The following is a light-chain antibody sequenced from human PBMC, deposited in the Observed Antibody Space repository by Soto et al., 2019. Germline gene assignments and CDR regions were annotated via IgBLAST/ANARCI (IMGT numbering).Light chain of an antibody. CDR1: QSISIN. Sequence: EIVLTQSPGTLSVSPGDRVTLSCRASQSISINLAWYQHKPGQAPRPLIYDTSTRVAGIPARFTRSGSGKDFTLTISSLQSEDFAVYYCQQYNMWRSISFGQGTKV. J-gene: IGKJ1*01. CDR2: DTS. V-gene: IGKV3-15*01. CDR3: QQYNMWRSIS.